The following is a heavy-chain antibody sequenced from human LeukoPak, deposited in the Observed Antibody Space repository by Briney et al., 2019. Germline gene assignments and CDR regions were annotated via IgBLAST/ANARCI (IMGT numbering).Heavy chain of an antibody. CDR2: IYAGRNT. D-gene: IGHD2-21*02. J-gene: IGHJ4*02. V-gene: IGHV4-4*07. Sequence: KTSETLSLTCTVSGGSISNYYWGWIRHPAGKGLEGIGRIYAGRNTDLNHSLKSRVTMSLDSSKNQFSLRLTSVTAADTAVYYCAREHKDYDGDGYYYGYWGQGTLVTVSS. CDR3: AREHKDYDGDGYYYGY. CDR1: GGSISNYY.